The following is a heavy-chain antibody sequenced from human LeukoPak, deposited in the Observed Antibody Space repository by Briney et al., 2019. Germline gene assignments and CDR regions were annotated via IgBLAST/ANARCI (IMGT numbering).Heavy chain of an antibody. J-gene: IGHJ4*02. CDR1: GGSISSSGYF. Sequence: PSETLSLTCTVSGGSISSSGYFWGWIRQPPGKGLEYIGSISYSGTTYYNPSLKSRVTISVDTSKNQFSLNLSSVTAADTAVYYCVRGSTLRHYQYWGQGTLVTVSS. D-gene: IGHD3-16*01. CDR3: VRGSTLRHYQY. CDR2: ISYSGTT. V-gene: IGHV4-39*01.